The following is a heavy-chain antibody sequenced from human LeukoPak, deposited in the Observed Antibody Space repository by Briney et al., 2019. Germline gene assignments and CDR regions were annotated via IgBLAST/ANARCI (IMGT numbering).Heavy chain of an antibody. J-gene: IGHJ4*02. CDR3: ARHQRTGYFDY. CDR1: GVSISSSSYS. D-gene: IGHD4-17*01. CDR2: IYYSGST. Sequence: SETLSLTCTVSGVSISSSSYSWGWIRQPPGKGLEWIGSIYYSGSTYYNPSLKSRVTISVDTSKNQFSLKLSSVTAADTAVYYCARHQRTGYFDYWGQGTLVTVSS. V-gene: IGHV4-39*01.